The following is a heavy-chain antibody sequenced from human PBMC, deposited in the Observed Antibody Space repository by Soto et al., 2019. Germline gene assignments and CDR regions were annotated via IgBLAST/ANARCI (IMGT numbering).Heavy chain of an antibody. CDR3: ARTPKQFFGVVKGHYFDY. Sequence: ASVKVSCKASGYSFSTFGIAWVRQAPGQGLEWMGWISAYNGNTNYAQHLQGRVTMTADTSTSTAYMDLRSLSSDDTAVYYCARTPKQFFGVVKGHYFDYGGQETLVTVS. CDR2: ISAYNGNT. CDR1: GYSFSTFG. J-gene: IGHJ4*02. D-gene: IGHD3-3*01. V-gene: IGHV1-18*01.